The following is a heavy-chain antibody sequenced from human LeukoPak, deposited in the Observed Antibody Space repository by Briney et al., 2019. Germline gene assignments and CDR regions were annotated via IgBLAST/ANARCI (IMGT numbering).Heavy chain of an antibody. CDR3: ARVPITLAGTKDAKYFQH. CDR2: IRYDGSRK. D-gene: IGHD6-19*01. J-gene: IGHJ1*01. Sequence: GGSLRLSCAASGFTFSTYGMHWVRQAPGKGLEWVSFIRYDGSRKYYADSVKGRFTISRDNSKNTLYLQMNSLRAEDTAVYYCARVPITLAGTKDAKYFQHWGQGTLVTVSS. CDR1: GFTFSTYG. V-gene: IGHV3-30*02.